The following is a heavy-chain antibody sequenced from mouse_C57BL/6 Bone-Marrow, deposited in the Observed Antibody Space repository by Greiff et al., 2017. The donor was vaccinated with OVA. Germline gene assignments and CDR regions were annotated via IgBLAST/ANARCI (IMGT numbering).Heavy chain of an antibody. Sequence: DVMLVESGGGLVKPGGSLKLSCAASGFTFSSYAMSWVRQTPEKRLEWVATISDGGSYTYYPDNVKGRFTISRDNAKNNLYLQMSHLKSEDTAMYYCARVYSNYFFYAMDYWGQGTSVTVSS. V-gene: IGHV5-4*03. CDR3: ARVYSNYFFYAMDY. D-gene: IGHD2-5*01. CDR1: GFTFSSYA. J-gene: IGHJ4*01. CDR2: ISDGGSYT.